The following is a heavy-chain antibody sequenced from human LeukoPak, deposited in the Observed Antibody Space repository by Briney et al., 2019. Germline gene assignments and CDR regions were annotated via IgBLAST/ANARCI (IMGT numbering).Heavy chain of an antibody. CDR2: INPNSGGT. D-gene: IGHD6-13*01. V-gene: IGHV1-2*06. J-gene: IGHJ1*01. Sequence: ASVTVSCKASGYTFTGYYMHWVRQAPGQGLEWMGRINPNSGGTNYAQKLQGRVTMTRDTSISTADMELSRLRSDDTAVYYCARDTIGAAGTSYRGHAQYCQQWGEGTLVTVSS. CDR1: GYTFTGYY. CDR3: ARDTIGAAGTSYRGHAQYCQQ.